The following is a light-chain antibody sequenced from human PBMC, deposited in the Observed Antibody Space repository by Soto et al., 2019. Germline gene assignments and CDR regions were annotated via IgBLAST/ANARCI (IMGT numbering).Light chain of an antibody. CDR2: GAS. CDR3: QQYNNWPPYT. J-gene: IGKJ2*01. CDR1: QSVSSN. Sequence: EIVMTQSPATLAVSVGERATLSCSASQSVSSNLAWYQQKPGQAPRLLIYGASTRAAGIPARFSGSGSGTEFTLTISSLQSEDFAVYYCQQYNNWPPYTFGQGTKLEIK. V-gene: IGKV3-15*01.